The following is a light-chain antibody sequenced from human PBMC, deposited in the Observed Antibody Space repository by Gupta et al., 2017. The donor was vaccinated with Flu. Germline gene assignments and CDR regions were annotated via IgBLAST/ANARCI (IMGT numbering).Light chain of an antibody. CDR2: SAS. Sequence: DIQMAQSPSSLSASLGDRVTITCRADQTISNYLSWYQQKPGKAPRLLISSASHLESGVPSRFRGSGSGTNFSLTIDMLQPDDFATYYCRQSVTTPLTFGHGTNVHIK. V-gene: IGKV1-39*01. J-gene: IGKJ3*01. CDR3: RQSVTTPLT. CDR1: QTISNY.